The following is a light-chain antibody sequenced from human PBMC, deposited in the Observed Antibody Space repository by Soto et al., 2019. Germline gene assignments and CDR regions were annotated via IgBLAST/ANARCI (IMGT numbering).Light chain of an antibody. CDR3: QQYNNWPLS. CDR1: QSVSSN. Sequence: EIVMTQSPVTLSVSPGERATLSCRASQSVSSNLAWYQQKPGQAPRLLIYGASTRATGLPTRFSGSGSGTEFTLTISSLQSEDFALYYCQQYNNWPLSFGGGTKVEIK. CDR2: GAS. J-gene: IGKJ4*01. V-gene: IGKV3-15*01.